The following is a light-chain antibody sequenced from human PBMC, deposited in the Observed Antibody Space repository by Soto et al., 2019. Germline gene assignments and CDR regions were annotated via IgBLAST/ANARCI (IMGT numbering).Light chain of an antibody. CDR1: QAITHY. CDR2: DVS. J-gene: IGKJ2*01. Sequence: IQMTQSPSSLSASVGDRVTITCRASQAITHYLGWYQQKPGQAPKRLIFDVSTLQSGVPSRFSGSGSGTEFTLTISSLQPEDFATYYCLQHETYPRAFGQGTKWEI. CDR3: LQHETYPRA. V-gene: IGKV1-17*01.